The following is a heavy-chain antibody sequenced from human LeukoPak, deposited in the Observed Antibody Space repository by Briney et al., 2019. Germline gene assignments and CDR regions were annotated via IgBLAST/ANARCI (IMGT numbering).Heavy chain of an antibody. CDR2: IYTSGST. Sequence: SETLSLTCTVSGGSISSYYWSWIRQPAGKGLEWIGRIYTSGSTNYNPSLKSRVTMSVDTSTNQFSLKLSSVTAADTAVYYCARGSIAVAAPNWFDPWGQGTLVTVSS. CDR3: ARGSIAVAAPNWFDP. V-gene: IGHV4-4*07. J-gene: IGHJ5*02. CDR1: GGSISSYY. D-gene: IGHD6-19*01.